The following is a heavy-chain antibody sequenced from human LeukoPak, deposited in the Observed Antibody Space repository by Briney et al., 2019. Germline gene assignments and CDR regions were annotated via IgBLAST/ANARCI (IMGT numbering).Heavy chain of an antibody. Sequence: GRSLRLSCAASGFTFSSYGMHWVRQAPGKGLEWVAVIWYDGSNKYYADSVKGRFTISRDNSKNTLYLQMNSLRAEDTAVYYCAKDLIIAAAGIKLLFDYWGQGTLVTVSS. V-gene: IGHV3-30*18. CDR1: GFTFSSYG. CDR2: IWYDGSNK. J-gene: IGHJ4*02. D-gene: IGHD6-13*01. CDR3: AKDLIIAAAGIKLLFDY.